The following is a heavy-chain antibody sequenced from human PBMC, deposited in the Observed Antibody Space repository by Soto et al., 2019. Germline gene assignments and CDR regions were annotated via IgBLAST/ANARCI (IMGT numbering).Heavy chain of an antibody. Sequence: QVQLQESGPGLVKPSQTLSLTCTVSGGSISSGGYYWSWIRQHPGKGLEWIGYIYYSGSTYYNPSLNRRVTISVDTAKNQSSLKLSSVTAADTAVYYCASRHDYGDEITPGSAFDIWGHGTMVTVSS. CDR1: GGSISSGGYY. V-gene: IGHV4-31*03. CDR3: ASRHDYGDEITPGSAFDI. J-gene: IGHJ3*02. CDR2: IYYSGST. D-gene: IGHD4-17*01.